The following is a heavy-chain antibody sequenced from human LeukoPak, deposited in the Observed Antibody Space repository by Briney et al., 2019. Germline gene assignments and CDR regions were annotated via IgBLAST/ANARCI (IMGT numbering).Heavy chain of an antibody. V-gene: IGHV3-7*01. CDR1: GFTFSSYW. J-gene: IGHJ4*02. CDR2: MNQDGSER. Sequence: GGSLRLSCTASGFTFSSYWMSWVRQAPGKGLEWVANMNQDGSERYYVDSVRGRFTISRDNAKNSLYLQMSSLRVEDTAVYYCARGGSIGGQGTLVSVSS. CDR3: ARGGSI. D-gene: IGHD1-26*01.